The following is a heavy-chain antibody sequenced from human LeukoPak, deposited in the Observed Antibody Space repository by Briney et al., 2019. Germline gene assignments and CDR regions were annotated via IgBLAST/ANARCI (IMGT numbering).Heavy chain of an antibody. J-gene: IGHJ4*02. CDR1: GFTFNYYW. CDR3: ARAPYSSGRNYYFDY. CDR2: INHDGSST. Sequence: PGGSLRLSCAASGFTFNYYWMHWVRPAPGKGLVWVSRINHDGSSTTSADSVKGRFTISRDNAKNTLYLQMDSLRAEDTAIYYCARAPYSSGRNYYFDYWGRGTLVTVSS. V-gene: IGHV3-74*01. D-gene: IGHD3-22*01.